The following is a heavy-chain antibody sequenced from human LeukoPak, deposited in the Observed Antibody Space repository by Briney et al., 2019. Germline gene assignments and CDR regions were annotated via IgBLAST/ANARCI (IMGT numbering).Heavy chain of an antibody. V-gene: IGHV3-21*01. CDR2: ISSSSSYI. CDR3: ARMYYDYVWGSYPGRFDAFDI. CDR1: GFTFSSYS. Sequence: PGGSLRLSCAASGFTFSSYSMNWVRQAPGKGLEWVSSISSSSSYIYYADSVKGRFTISRDNAKNSLYLQMNSLRAEDTAVYYCARMYYDYVWGSYPGRFDAFDIWGQGTMVTVSS. D-gene: IGHD3-16*02. J-gene: IGHJ3*02.